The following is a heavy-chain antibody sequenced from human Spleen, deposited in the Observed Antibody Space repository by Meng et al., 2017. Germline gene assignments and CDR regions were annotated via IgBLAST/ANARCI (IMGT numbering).Heavy chain of an antibody. CDR3: ARVDRDTGTYFDY. CDR2: IFHIGST. CDR1: GDSVTGSNW. J-gene: IGHJ4*02. V-gene: IGHV4-4*02. Sequence: QVQLQESGPGLVKPSGTLSRTCVVSGDSVTGSNWWSWVRQPPGKGLEWIGEIFHIGSTNYNPSLKTRVAISVDKSKNQFSLKLTSATAADTAVYYCARVDRDTGTYFDYWGQGILVTVSS. D-gene: IGHD1-26*01.